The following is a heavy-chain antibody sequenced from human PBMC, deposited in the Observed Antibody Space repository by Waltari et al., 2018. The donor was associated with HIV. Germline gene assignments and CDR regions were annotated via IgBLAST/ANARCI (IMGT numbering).Heavy chain of an antibody. D-gene: IGHD3-16*01. CDR1: GYTLIGYF. CDR3: HRPWDSDHWGSDN. Sequence: QEQLVQSGTEVKKSGASVRVTCKASGYTLIGYFIHWVRQAPGQGLEWMGWLNPKSGATNYAQRFRGRVTFTRDTSVDTAYLDLARLRVDDTATYFCHRPWDSDHWGSDNWGQGTLVIVSS. CDR2: LNPKSGAT. J-gene: IGHJ4*01. V-gene: IGHV1-2*02.